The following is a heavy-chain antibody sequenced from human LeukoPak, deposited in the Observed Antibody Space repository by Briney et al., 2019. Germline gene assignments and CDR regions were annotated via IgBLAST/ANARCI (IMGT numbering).Heavy chain of an antibody. CDR2: IYYSGST. CDR3: ARSRAGANPLFTY. V-gene: IGHV4-39*07. J-gene: IGHJ4*02. CDR1: GGSISSSTYY. Sequence: PSETLSLTCSVSGGSISSSTYYWGWIRQPPGKGLEWIGSIYYSGSTYYNPSLKSRVTISVDTSKNQFSLKLSSVTAADTAVYYCARSRAGANPLFTYWGQGTLVTVSS. D-gene: IGHD1-26*01.